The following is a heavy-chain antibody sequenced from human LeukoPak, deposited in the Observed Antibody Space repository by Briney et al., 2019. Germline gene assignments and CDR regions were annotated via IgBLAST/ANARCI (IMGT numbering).Heavy chain of an antibody. CDR2: ISGSGGST. D-gene: IGHD6-19*01. Sequence: GGSLRLSCAASGFTFSSYAMSWVRQAPGKGLEWVSAISGSGGSTYYADSVKGRFTISRDNAKNSLYLQMNSLRAEDTAVYYCARAPRGWYSDYFDYWGQGTLVTVSS. CDR3: ARAPRGWYSDYFDY. CDR1: GFTFSSYA. J-gene: IGHJ4*02. V-gene: IGHV3-23*01.